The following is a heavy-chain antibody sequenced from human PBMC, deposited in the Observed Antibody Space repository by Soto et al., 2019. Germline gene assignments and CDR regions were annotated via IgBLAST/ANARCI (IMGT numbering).Heavy chain of an antibody. CDR1: GGTFSTSS. CDR3: ATVYASWAKYYYDNRDAFDI. D-gene: IGHD3-22*01. Sequence: SVKVSCKASGGTFSTSSINWLRQAPGQRPEWMGNILPIFGTADYAQKFQDRVTMTRDTSISTAYMELSSLRSEDTAVYYCATVYASWAKYYYDNRDAFDIWGQGTMVTVSS. CDR2: ILPIFGTA. V-gene: IGHV1-69*05. J-gene: IGHJ3*02.